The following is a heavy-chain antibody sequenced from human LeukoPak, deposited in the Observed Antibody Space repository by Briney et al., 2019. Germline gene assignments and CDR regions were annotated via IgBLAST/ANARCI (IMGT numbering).Heavy chain of an antibody. J-gene: IGHJ4*02. Sequence: GGSLRLSCAASGFTFSSYAMHWVRQAPGKGLEWVAVISYDGSNKYYADSVKGRFTISRDNSKNTLYLQMNSLRAEDTAVYYCARDFFSSGSTVTTGDWGQGTLVTVSS. CDR2: ISYDGSNK. CDR3: ARDFFSSGSTVTTGD. CDR1: GFTFSSYA. V-gene: IGHV3-30-3*01. D-gene: IGHD4-17*01.